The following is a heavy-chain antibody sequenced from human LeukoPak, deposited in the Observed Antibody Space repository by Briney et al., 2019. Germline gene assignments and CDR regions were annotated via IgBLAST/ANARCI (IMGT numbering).Heavy chain of an antibody. CDR3: AVSSGWYKIDY. Sequence: SETLSLTCAVSGGSISSSNWWSWVRQPPGKGLEWIGEMYHSGSTNYNPSLKSRVTISVDKSKNQFSLNLSSVTAADTAVYYCAVSSGWYKIDYWGQGTLVTVSS. CDR2: MYHSGST. J-gene: IGHJ4*02. D-gene: IGHD6-19*01. CDR1: GGSISSSNW. V-gene: IGHV4-4*02.